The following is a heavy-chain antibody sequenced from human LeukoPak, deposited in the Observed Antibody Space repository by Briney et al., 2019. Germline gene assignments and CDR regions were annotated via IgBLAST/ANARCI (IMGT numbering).Heavy chain of an antibody. CDR1: GFTFSSYN. Sequence: GGSLRLSCAASGFTFSSYNMNWVRQAPGKGLEWLSYITGSSGTIYYADSVKGRFTISRDNAKNSLYLQMNSLRAEDTAVYYCARRSEFGVLYYMDVWGKGPTVTVSS. D-gene: IGHD3-16*01. V-gene: IGHV3-48*01. J-gene: IGHJ6*03. CDR3: ARRSEFGVLYYMDV. CDR2: ITGSSGTI.